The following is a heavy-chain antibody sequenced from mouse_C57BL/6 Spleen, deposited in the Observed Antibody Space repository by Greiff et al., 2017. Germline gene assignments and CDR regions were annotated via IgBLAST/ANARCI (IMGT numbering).Heavy chain of an antibody. Sequence: QVQLQQPGAELVKPGASVKMSCKASGYTFTSYWITWVKQRPGQGLEWIGDFYPGRGSPNYNEKFKSKATLTVDTSSSTAYMQLSGLTSEDSAVYYCAGHYRGYFDYWGQGTTLTVSS. D-gene: IGHD1-2*01. J-gene: IGHJ2*01. CDR1: GYTFTSYW. V-gene: IGHV1-55*01. CDR3: AGHYRGYFDY. CDR2: FYPGRGSP.